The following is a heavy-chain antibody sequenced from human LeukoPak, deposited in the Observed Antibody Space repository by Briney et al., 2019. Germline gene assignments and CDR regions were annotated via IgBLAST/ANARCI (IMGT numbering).Heavy chain of an antibody. V-gene: IGHV4-39*01. CDR2: IYYSGST. D-gene: IGHD3-10*01. CDR1: GGSFSDYY. CDR3: ARRGITMVRGVIISWFDP. Sequence: SETLSLTCAVYGGSFSDYYWGWIRQPPGKGLEWIGSIYYSGSTYYNPSLKSRVTISVDTSKNQFSLKLSSVTAADTAVYYCARRGITMVRGVIISWFDPWGQGTLVTVSS. J-gene: IGHJ5*02.